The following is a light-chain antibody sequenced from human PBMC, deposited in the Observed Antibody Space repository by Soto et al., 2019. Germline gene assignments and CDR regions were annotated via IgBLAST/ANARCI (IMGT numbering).Light chain of an antibody. J-gene: IGKJ1*01. Sequence: IVMTQSPATLSVSPGERATLSCRASQSVSSNLAWYQQKPGQAPRLLIYGASTRATGIPARFSGSGSGTEFTLTISSLQSEDFAVYYCQQYGGTFGQGTKVDI. CDR1: QSVSSN. V-gene: IGKV3-15*01. CDR2: GAS. CDR3: QQYGGT.